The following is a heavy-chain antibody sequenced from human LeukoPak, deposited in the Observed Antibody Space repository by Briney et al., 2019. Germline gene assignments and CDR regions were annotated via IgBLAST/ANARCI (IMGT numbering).Heavy chain of an antibody. CDR2: INHSGST. J-gene: IGHJ4*02. V-gene: IGHV4-34*01. CDR1: GGSFSGYY. CDR3: ARRPSPFDSSGYYHLVD. D-gene: IGHD3-22*01. Sequence: SETLSLTCAVYGGSFSGYYWSWIRQPPGKGLEWIGEINHSGSTNYNPSLKSRVTISVDTSKNQFSLKLSSVTAEDTAVYYGARRPSPFDSSGYYHLVDWGQGTLVTVSS.